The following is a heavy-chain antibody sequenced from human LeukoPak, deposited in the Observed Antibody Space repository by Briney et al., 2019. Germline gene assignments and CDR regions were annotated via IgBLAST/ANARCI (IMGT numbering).Heavy chain of an antibody. Sequence: ASVKVSCKASGYSFTSYGISWVRQAPGQGLEWMGWISAYNGNTNYAQKLQGRGTMTTDTSTSTAYLELRSLRSDDTAVYYCARGDCYNLGFDYWGQGTLVTVSA. CDR3: ARGDCYNLGFDY. V-gene: IGHV1-18*01. J-gene: IGHJ4*02. CDR1: GYSFTSYG. CDR2: ISAYNGNT. D-gene: IGHD5-24*01.